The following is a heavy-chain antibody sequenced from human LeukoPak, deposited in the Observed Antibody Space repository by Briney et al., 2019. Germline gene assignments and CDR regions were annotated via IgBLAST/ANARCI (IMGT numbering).Heavy chain of an antibody. CDR2: ISSGSSTI. D-gene: IGHD1-26*01. Sequence: GGSLRLSCAASGFTFSTYSMNWVRQAPGKGLEWVSYISSGSSTICYADSMKGRFTISRDNAKNSLYLQMNSLRAEDTAVYYCAKIAGAPSGAFDIWGQGTMVTVSS. J-gene: IGHJ3*02. CDR3: AKIAGAPSGAFDI. CDR1: GFTFSTYS. V-gene: IGHV3-48*01.